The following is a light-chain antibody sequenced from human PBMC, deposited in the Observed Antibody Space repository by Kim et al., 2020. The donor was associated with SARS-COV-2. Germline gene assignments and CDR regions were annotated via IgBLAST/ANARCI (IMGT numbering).Light chain of an antibody. J-gene: IGLJ3*02. CDR3: QSYADFNWV. CDR1: IGNIDSKY. CDR2: EDN. V-gene: IGLV6-57*01. Sequence: LTQPRSVSESPGKTVTISCTRNIGNIDSKYVQRYQQRPGSSPTPVILEDNQRPSRVPVRFSCSIDTSSNSASLTISGLSIEDEADYYCQSYADFNWVFGGGTQLTVL.